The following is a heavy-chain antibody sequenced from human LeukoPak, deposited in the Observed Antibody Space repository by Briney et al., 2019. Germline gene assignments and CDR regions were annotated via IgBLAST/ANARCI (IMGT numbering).Heavy chain of an antibody. D-gene: IGHD6-13*01. CDR3: AASRYSSSWYYFDY. V-gene: IGHV4-4*02. Sequence: SETLSLTCAVSGGSISSSAWWSWVRQPPGKGLEWIGEIYHSGSTNYNPSLKSRVTISVDKSKNQFSLKLSSVTAADTAVYYCAASRYSSSWYYFDYWGQGTLVTVSS. J-gene: IGHJ4*02. CDR1: GGSISSSAW. CDR2: IYHSGST.